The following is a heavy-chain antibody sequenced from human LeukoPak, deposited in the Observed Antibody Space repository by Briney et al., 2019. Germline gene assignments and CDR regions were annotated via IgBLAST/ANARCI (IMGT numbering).Heavy chain of an antibody. J-gene: IGHJ4*02. Sequence: SETLSLTCTVSGYSISTGYYWGWIRQPPGKGLEWIGDIYPSGDTTYNPSLKSRVTMSLDKSKNQFSLKVNSVTAADTAVYYCVNMPAAGTVYFDYWGQGTLVTVSS. D-gene: IGHD6-13*01. V-gene: IGHV4-38-2*02. CDR3: VNMPAAGTVYFDY. CDR2: IYPSGDT. CDR1: GYSISTGYY.